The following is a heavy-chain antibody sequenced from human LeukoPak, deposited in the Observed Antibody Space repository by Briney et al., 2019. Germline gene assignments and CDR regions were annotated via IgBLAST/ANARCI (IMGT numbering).Heavy chain of an antibody. CDR1: GGSISTSAYY. CDR2: IYYSGNT. CDR3: ARQGAVTPRRTHYYAMDV. V-gene: IGHV4-39*01. Sequence: PSETLSLTCIVSGGSISTSAYYWGWIRQPPGEGLQWIGSIYYSGNTYYNSSLKSRVTISVDTSTSQFSLQLSSVTAADTAVYYCARQGAVTPRRTHYYAMDVWGPGTTVTVSS. D-gene: IGHD4-17*01. J-gene: IGHJ6*02.